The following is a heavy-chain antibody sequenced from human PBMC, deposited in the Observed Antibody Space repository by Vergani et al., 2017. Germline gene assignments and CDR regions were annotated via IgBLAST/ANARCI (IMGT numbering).Heavy chain of an antibody. Sequence: QVQLVQSGAEVKKPGSSVKVSCKASGGTFSSYTISWVRQAPGQGLEWMGRIIPILGIANYAQKFQGRVTITADKSTSTAYMELSSLRSEDTAVYYCASVELGYGDYVFGYWGQGTLVTVSS. CDR1: GGTFSSYT. V-gene: IGHV1-69*02. CDR3: ASVELGYGDYVFGY. D-gene: IGHD4-17*01. J-gene: IGHJ4*02. CDR2: IIPILGIA.